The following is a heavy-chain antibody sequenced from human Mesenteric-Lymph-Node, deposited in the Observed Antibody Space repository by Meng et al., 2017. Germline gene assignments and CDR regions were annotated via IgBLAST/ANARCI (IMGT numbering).Heavy chain of an antibody. V-gene: IGHV4-38-2*02. CDR1: GYSISSGYY. CDR2: IYHSGST. D-gene: IGHD5-12*01. Sequence: SETLSLTCTVSGYSISSGYYWGWIRQPPGKGLEWIGNIYHSGSTYYNPSLQSRVTISVDMSKNQFSLKLTSVTAADTAVYHCARELQYSGYNQYYFDLWGQGTLVTVSS. CDR3: ARELQYSGYNQYYFDL. J-gene: IGHJ4*02.